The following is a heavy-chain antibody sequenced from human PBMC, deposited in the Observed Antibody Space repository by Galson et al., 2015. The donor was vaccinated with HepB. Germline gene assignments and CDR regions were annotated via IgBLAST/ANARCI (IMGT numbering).Heavy chain of an antibody. CDR2: IRSKAYGGTT. J-gene: IGHJ4*02. V-gene: IGHV3-49*03. CDR1: GFTFGDYA. D-gene: IGHD6-19*01. Sequence: SLRLSCAASGFTFGDYAMSWFRQAPGKGLEWVGFIRSKAYGGTTEYAASVKGRFTISRDDSKSIAYLQMNSLKTEDTAVYYCTRWGPLAAGYSSGPFDYWGQGTLVTVSS. CDR3: TRWGPLAAGYSSGPFDY.